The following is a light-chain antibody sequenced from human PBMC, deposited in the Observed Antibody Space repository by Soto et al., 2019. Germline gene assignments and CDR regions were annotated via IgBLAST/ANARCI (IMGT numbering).Light chain of an antibody. CDR1: SSDVGSYNH. CDR2: EVS. J-gene: IGLJ3*02. V-gene: IGLV2-23*02. Sequence: QSALTQFASVSGSPGQSITISCTGTSSDVGSYNHVSWYQQHPGKAPKLMIYEVSQRPSGVSNRFSGSKSGNTASLTISGLQAEDEADYYCCSYAGSFSWVFGGGTKLTVL. CDR3: CSYAGSFSWV.